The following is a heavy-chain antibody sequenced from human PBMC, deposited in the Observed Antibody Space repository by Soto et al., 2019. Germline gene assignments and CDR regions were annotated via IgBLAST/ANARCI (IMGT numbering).Heavy chain of an antibody. D-gene: IGHD6-13*01. Sequence: SETLSLTCTVSGGSISSYYWSWIRQPPGKGLEWIGYIYYSGSTNYNPSLKSRVTISVDTSKNQFSLKLSSVTAADTAVYYCARGGIAAAAGHLYPWGQGTLVTVSS. J-gene: IGHJ5*02. V-gene: IGHV4-59*01. CDR2: IYYSGST. CDR3: ARGGIAAAAGHLYP. CDR1: GGSISSYY.